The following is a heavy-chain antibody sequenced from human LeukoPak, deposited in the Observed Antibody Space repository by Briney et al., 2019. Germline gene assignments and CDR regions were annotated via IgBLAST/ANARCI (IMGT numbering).Heavy chain of an antibody. CDR1: GFTFDDYG. CDR3: ARTPYNYDSSGPYYWFFDL. J-gene: IGHJ2*01. V-gene: IGHV3-20*04. CDR2: INWNGGST. D-gene: IGHD3-22*01. Sequence: GGSLRLSCTAYGFTFDDYGMSWVRQAPGKGLEWVSGINWNGGSTGYADSVKGRFSISRDNAKNSLYLQMKSLRAEDTALYYCARTPYNYDSSGPYYWFFDLWGRGTQVTVSS.